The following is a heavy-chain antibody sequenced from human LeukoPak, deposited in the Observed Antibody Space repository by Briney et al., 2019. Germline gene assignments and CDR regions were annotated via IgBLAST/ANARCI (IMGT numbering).Heavy chain of an antibody. J-gene: IGHJ4*02. Sequence: GRSLRLSCAASGFTFSSYGMHWVRQAPGKGLEWVAFIRYDGTNKYYADSVKGRFTISRDNSKNTLYLQMNSLRAEDTAMYYCAKDSAYYYDSSGYYYDWGQGTLVTVSS. CDR1: GFTFSSYG. CDR3: AKDSAYYYDSSGYYYD. D-gene: IGHD3-22*01. V-gene: IGHV3-30*02. CDR2: IRYDGTNK.